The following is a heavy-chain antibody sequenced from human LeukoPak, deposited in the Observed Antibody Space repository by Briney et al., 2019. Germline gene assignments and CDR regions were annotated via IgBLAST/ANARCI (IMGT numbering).Heavy chain of an antibody. V-gene: IGHV3-23*01. J-gene: IGHJ4*02. CDR3: AKDLGPYYYDSSGFDY. CDR1: GFTFSSYA. CDR2: ISGSGGST. D-gene: IGHD3-22*01. Sequence: GGSLRLSCAASGFTFSSYAMSWVRQAPGKGLEWVSAISGSGGSTYYADSVKGRFTISRDNSKNTLYLQMNSLRAEDTAVYYCAKDLGPYYYDSSGFDYWGQGTLVTVSS.